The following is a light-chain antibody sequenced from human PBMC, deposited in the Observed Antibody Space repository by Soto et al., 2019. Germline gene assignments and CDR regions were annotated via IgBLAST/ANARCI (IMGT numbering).Light chain of an antibody. CDR2: DVG. J-gene: IGLJ1*01. Sequence: QSGLTQPASVSGSPGQSITISCTGTSSDVGGYNYVSWYQQHPGKAPKLMIYDVGNRPSGVSNRFSGSKSDNTASLTISGLQAEDEADYYCSSYTSSTFYVFGGGTKLTVL. CDR1: SSDVGGYNY. CDR3: SSYTSSTFYV. V-gene: IGLV2-14*01.